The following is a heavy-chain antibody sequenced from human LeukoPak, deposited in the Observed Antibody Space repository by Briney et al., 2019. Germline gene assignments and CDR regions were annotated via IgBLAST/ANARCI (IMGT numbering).Heavy chain of an antibody. J-gene: IGHJ4*02. V-gene: IGHV5-51*01. CDR3: ARPPRRYCSGGSCRGYFDY. CDR2: IYPGDSDT. Sequence: GESLKISCKGSGYSFTSYWIGWVRQMPGKGLEWMGIIYPGDSDTRYSPSFQGQVTISADKSISTAYLQWSSLKASDTAMYYCARPPRRYCSGGSCRGYFDYWGQGTLVTVSS. D-gene: IGHD2-15*01. CDR1: GYSFTSYW.